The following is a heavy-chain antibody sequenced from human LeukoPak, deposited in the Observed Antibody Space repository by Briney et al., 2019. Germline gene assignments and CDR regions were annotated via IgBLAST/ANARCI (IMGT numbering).Heavy chain of an antibody. V-gene: IGHV3-21*01. CDR1: GFTFSSYS. D-gene: IGHD3-3*01. Sequence: GGSLRLFCAASGFTFSSYSMNWVRQAPGKGLEWVSSISSSSSYIYYADSVKGRFTISRDNAKNSLYLQMNSLRAEDTAVYYCARGMVWSGYSAFDIWGQGTMVTVSS. J-gene: IGHJ3*02. CDR2: ISSSSSYI. CDR3: ARGMVWSGYSAFDI.